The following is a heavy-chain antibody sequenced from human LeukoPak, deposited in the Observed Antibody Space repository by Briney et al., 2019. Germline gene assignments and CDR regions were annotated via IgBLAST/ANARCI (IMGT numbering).Heavy chain of an antibody. CDR2: ISGSGGST. CDR1: GFTFSSYA. V-gene: IGHV3-23*01. Sequence: GGSLRLSCAASGFTFSSYAMSWVRQAPGKGLEWVSAISGSGGSTYYADSVKGRFTISRDNSKNTLYLQMNSLRAEDTAVYYCATSMGFYCSSTSRPRGMDVWGQGTTVTVSS. J-gene: IGHJ6*02. D-gene: IGHD2-2*01. CDR3: ATSMGFYCSSTSRPRGMDV.